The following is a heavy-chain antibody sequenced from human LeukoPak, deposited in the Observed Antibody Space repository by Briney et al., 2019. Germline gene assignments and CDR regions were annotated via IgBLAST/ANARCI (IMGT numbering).Heavy chain of an antibody. J-gene: IGHJ4*02. V-gene: IGHV3-48*01. CDR2: ISSSSSTI. CDR3: ARDRGGWPDY. CDR1: RFTFSIFA. Sequence: GGSLRLSCAASRFTFSIFAMNWVRQAPGKGMEWLSYISSSSSTIYYADSVKGRFTISRDNAKNSLYLQLNSLRPEDTGLYYCARDRGGWPDYWGQGTLVTVSS. D-gene: IGHD6-19*01.